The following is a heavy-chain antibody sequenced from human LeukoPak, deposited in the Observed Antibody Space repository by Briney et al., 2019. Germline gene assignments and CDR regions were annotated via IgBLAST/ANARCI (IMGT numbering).Heavy chain of an antibody. CDR1: GYSINSGHN. Sequence: SETLSLTCNVPGYSINSGHNWGWIRQPPGMGLEWIGSVSHPGDIHYSPSLKSRVTISVDASKNQFSLLLSSVTAADTALYCCFWIFQDILAPSYQIGYWGQGTLVTVSS. D-gene: IGHD5-12*01. CDR3: FWIFQDILAPSYQIGY. V-gene: IGHV4-38-2*02. CDR2: VSHPGDI. J-gene: IGHJ4*02.